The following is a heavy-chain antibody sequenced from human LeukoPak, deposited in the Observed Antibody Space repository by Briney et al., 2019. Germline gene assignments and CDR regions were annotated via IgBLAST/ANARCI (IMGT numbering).Heavy chain of an antibody. Sequence: SETLSLTCTVSGGSISSYYWSWIRQPPGKGLEWIGYIYYSGSTNYNPSLKSRVTISVGTSKNQFSLKLSSVTAADTAVYYCAREGYYDSSGYYWTIDYWGQGTLVTVSS. CDR3: AREGYYDSSGYYWTIDY. D-gene: IGHD3-22*01. V-gene: IGHV4-59*01. J-gene: IGHJ4*02. CDR1: GGSISSYY. CDR2: IYYSGST.